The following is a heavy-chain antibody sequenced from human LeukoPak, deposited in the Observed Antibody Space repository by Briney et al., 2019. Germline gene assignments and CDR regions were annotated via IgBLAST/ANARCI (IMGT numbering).Heavy chain of an antibody. CDR3: ARGYSYGSDYYYGMDV. J-gene: IGHJ6*02. D-gene: IGHD5-18*01. CDR1: GYTFTSYA. V-gene: IGHV1-18*01. CDR2: ISGYNGNT. Sequence: ASVKVSCKASGYTFTSYAISWVRQAPGQGLEWMGWISGYNGNTKYAQKVQGRVTMTTDTSTSTAYMELRSLRSDDTAVYYCARGYSYGSDYYYGMDVWGQGATVTVSS.